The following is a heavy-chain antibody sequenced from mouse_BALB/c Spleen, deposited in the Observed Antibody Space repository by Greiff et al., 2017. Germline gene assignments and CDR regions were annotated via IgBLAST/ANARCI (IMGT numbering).Heavy chain of an antibody. CDR1: GFAFSSYD. CDR3: ARHYDYAWFAY. J-gene: IGHJ3*01. Sequence: EVHLVESGGGLVKPGGSLKLSCAASGFAFSSYDMSWVRQTPEKRLEWVAYISSGGGSTYYPDTVKGRFTISRDNAKNTLYLQMSSLKSEDTAMYYCARHYDYAWFAYWGQGTLVTVSA. CDR2: ISSGGGST. D-gene: IGHD2-4*01. V-gene: IGHV5-12-1*01.